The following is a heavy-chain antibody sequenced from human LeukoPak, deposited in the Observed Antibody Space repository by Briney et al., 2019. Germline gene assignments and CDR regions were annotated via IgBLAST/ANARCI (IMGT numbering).Heavy chain of an antibody. CDR2: ISTDGRDK. CDR3: ARDSAAAAVYYFDY. Sequence: GRSLRLSCAASGFSFSNYAMHWVRQTPGEGLVWVAVISTDGRDKHYADSVKGRFTISRDNSKSTLYLQMNSPRAEDTAVYYCARDSAAAAVYYFDYWGQGTLVTVSS. J-gene: IGHJ4*02. V-gene: IGHV3-30*04. D-gene: IGHD6-13*01. CDR1: GFSFSNYA.